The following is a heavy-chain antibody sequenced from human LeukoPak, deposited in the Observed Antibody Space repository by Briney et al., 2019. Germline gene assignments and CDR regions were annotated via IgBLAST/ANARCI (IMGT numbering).Heavy chain of an antibody. D-gene: IGHD3-22*01. V-gene: IGHV3-23*01. CDR2: ISGSGGST. Sequence: GGSLRLSCAASGFTVSSNYMSWVRQAPGKGLEWVSAISGSGGSTYYADAVKGRFTISRDNSKNTLYLQMNSLRAEDTAVYYCAKLLYYYDSSQPYWGQGTLVTVSS. CDR3: AKLLYYYDSSQPY. CDR1: GFTVSSNY. J-gene: IGHJ4*02.